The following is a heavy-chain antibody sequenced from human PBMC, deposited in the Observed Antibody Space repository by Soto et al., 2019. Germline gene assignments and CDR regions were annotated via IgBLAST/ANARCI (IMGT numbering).Heavy chain of an antibody. V-gene: IGHV3-72*01. Sequence: PGGSLRLSCAASGFTFSDHYMDWVRQAPGKGLEWVGRTRNKANSYTTEYAASVKGRFTISRDDSKNSLYLQMNSLKTEDTAVYYCARVGYSGLHGFDPWGQGTLVTVSS. D-gene: IGHD5-18*01. CDR1: GFTFSDHY. CDR2: TRNKANSYTT. CDR3: ARVGYSGLHGFDP. J-gene: IGHJ5*02.